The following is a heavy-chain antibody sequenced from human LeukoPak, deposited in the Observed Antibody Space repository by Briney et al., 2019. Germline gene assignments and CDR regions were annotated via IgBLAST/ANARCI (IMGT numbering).Heavy chain of an antibody. J-gene: IGHJ4*02. CDR2: IKSKTDGGTT. V-gene: IGHV3-15*01. CDR3: TTPYSSGRDYFDH. D-gene: IGHD6-19*01. CDR1: GFTFSNAW. Sequence: GGSLRLSCAASGFTFSNAWMSWVRQAPGKGLEWVGRIKSKTDGGTTDYAAPVKGRFTISRDDSKNTLYLQMNSLKTEDTAVYYCTTPYSSGRDYFDHWGQGTLVTVSS.